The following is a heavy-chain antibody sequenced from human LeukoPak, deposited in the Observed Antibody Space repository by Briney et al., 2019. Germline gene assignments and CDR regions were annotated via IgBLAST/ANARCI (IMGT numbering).Heavy chain of an antibody. CDR2: IYYSGST. Sequence: SETLSLTCTVSGDSISSYYWNWIRQPPGKGLEWIGYIYYSGSTNYNPSLKSRVTISVDTSKNQFSLKLSSVTAADTAVYYCARDSVKFGSGSSGHYYYMDVWGKGTTVTVSS. J-gene: IGHJ6*03. CDR1: GDSISSYY. D-gene: IGHD3-10*01. CDR3: ARDSVKFGSGSSGHYYYMDV. V-gene: IGHV4-59*01.